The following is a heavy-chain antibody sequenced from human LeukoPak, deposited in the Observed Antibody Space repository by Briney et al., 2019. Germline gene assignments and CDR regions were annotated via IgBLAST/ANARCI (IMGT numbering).Heavy chain of an antibody. Sequence: PGGSLRLSCAASGFTFSSYAMHWVRQAPGKGLEWVAVISYDGSNKYYADSVKGRFTISRDNSKNTLYLQMNSLRAEDTAVHYCARCWLAAAPSYYYYYGMDVWGKGTTVTVSS. D-gene: IGHD6-13*01. CDR2: ISYDGSNK. CDR3: ARCWLAAAPSYYYYYGMDV. V-gene: IGHV3-30*04. J-gene: IGHJ6*04. CDR1: GFTFSSYA.